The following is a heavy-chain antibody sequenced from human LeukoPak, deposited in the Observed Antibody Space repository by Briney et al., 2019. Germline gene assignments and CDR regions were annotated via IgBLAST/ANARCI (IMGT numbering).Heavy chain of an antibody. CDR1: GGSISSYY. V-gene: IGHV4-4*07. CDR2: ISSSGST. CDR3: ARGNAVYSNYVDY. J-gene: IGHJ4*02. D-gene: IGHD4-11*01. Sequence: SETLSLTCTVSGGSISSYYWSWIRQPAGKRLEWIGRISSSGSTNYNPSLKSRVTMSVDSSKKQFSLILISVTAADTAVYYCARGNAVYSNYVDYWGQGTLVTVSS.